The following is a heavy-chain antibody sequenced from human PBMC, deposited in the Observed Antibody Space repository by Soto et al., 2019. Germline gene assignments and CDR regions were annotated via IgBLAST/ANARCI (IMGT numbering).Heavy chain of an antibody. D-gene: IGHD3-22*01. J-gene: IGHJ4*02. CDR1: GFTFSSYG. CDR2: ILNDGSNK. CDR3: AKECVYDSSGWSFDY. V-gene: IGHV3-30*18. Sequence: QVQLVESGGGVVQPGRSLRLSCAASGFTFSSYGMHWVRQAPGKGLEWVEVILNDGSNKYYADSVKGRFTISRDNSKNTLYLQMTSLRAEDTAVFYCAKECVYDSSGWSFDYWGQGTLVTVSS.